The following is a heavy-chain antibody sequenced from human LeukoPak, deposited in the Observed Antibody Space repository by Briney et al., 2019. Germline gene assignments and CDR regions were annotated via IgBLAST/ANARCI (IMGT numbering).Heavy chain of an antibody. Sequence: SETLSLTCTVSGGSISSYYWSWIRQPPGKGLQWIGYIYYGGNSNHNPSLKSRVTISIDTPKNQFSLKLTSVTAADTAVYYCAGDSYGTDSWGQGTLVTVSS. D-gene: IGHD5-18*01. CDR1: GGSISSYY. J-gene: IGHJ5*01. CDR2: IYYGGNS. CDR3: AGDSYGTDS. V-gene: IGHV4-59*01.